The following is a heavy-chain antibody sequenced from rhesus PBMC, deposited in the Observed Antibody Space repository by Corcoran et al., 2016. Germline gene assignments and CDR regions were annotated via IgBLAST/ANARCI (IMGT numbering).Heavy chain of an antibody. CDR2: IDWDDDK. CDR3: ARTRYYGSSYYFDY. Sequence: QVTLKESGPALLKPTQTLTLTCTFSGFSLSTSGMRVSWIRQPPGKAPEWLTRIDWDDDKYYSTSLKSRLTISKDTSKNQVVLTMTNMDPVDTATYYCARTRYYGSSYYFDYWGQGVLVTVSS. J-gene: IGHJ4*01. V-gene: IGHV2S2*01. D-gene: IGHD4-29*01. CDR1: GFSLSTSGMR.